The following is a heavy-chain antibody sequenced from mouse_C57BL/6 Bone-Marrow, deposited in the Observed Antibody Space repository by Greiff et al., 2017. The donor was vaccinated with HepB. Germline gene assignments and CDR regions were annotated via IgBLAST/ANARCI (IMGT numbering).Heavy chain of an antibody. CDR1: GFTFSDYG. J-gene: IGHJ4*01. CDR2: ISSGSSTI. D-gene: IGHD5-5*01. Sequence: EVNLVESGGGLVKPGGSLKLSCAASGFTFSDYGMHWVRQAPEKGLEWVAYISSGSSTIYYADTVKGRFTISRDNAKNTLFLQMTSLRSEDTAMYYCARPLPAYAMDYWGQGTSVTVSS. V-gene: IGHV5-17*01. CDR3: ARPLPAYAMDY.